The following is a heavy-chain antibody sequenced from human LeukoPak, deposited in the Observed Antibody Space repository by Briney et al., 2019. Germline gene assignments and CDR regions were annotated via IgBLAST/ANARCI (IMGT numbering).Heavy chain of an antibody. CDR3: HSADYGDYENFDY. D-gene: IGHD4-17*01. CDR1: GFTVSSNY. CDR2: IYSGGST. J-gene: IGHJ4*02. V-gene: IGHV3-53*01. Sequence: GGSLRLSCAASGFTVSSNYMSWVRQAPGKGLEWVSVIYSGGSTYYADSVKGRFTISGDNSKNTLYLQMNSLRAEDTAVYYCHSADYGDYENFDYWGQGTLVTVSS.